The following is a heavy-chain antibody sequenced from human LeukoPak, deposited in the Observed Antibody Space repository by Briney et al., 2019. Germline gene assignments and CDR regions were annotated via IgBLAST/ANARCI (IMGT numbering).Heavy chain of an antibody. V-gene: IGHV5-51*01. CDR2: IYPGDPDT. CDR1: GYSFTSYW. D-gene: IGHD3-10*01. Sequence: GESLKISCKGSGYSFTSYWIGGVRQMPGKGMEWMGIIYPGDPDTRYSPSFQGQVTISADKSISTAYLQWSSLKASDTAMYYCARHKGSGSAGDDYWGQGTLVTVSS. J-gene: IGHJ4*02. CDR3: ARHKGSGSAGDDY.